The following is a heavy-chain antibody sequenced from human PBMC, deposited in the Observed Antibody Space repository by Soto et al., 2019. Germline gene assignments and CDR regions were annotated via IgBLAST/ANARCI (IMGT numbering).Heavy chain of an antibody. V-gene: IGHV4-34*01. D-gene: IGHD3-22*01. Sequence: ASETLSLTCAVYGGSFSGYYWSWIRQPPGKGLEWIGEINHSGSTNYNPSLKSRVTISVDTSKNQFSLKLSSVTAADTAVYYCARAYYYDSSGYKNFDYWGQGTLVTVSS. CDR1: GGSFSGYY. J-gene: IGHJ4*02. CDR2: INHSGST. CDR3: ARAYYYDSSGYKNFDY.